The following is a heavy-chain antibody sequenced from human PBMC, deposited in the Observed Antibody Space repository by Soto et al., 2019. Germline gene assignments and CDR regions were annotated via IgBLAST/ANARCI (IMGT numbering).Heavy chain of an antibody. Sequence: HPGGSLRLSCAASGFTFSSYGMHWVRQAPGKGLEWVAVIWYDGSNKYYADSVKGRFTISRDNSKNTLYLQMNSLRAEDTAVYYCARERCSSTSCYWDYDAFDIWGQGTMVTVSS. V-gene: IGHV3-33*01. CDR1: GFTFSSYG. CDR2: IWYDGSNK. D-gene: IGHD2-2*01. J-gene: IGHJ3*02. CDR3: ARERCSSTSCYWDYDAFDI.